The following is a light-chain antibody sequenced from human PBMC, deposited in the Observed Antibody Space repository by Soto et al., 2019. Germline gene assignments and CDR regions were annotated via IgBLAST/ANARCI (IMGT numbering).Light chain of an antibody. CDR1: SRDIGTSNL. Sequence: QSVLTQPASVSGSPGQSITISCTGSSRDIGTSNLVSWYQQYPGKAPKLIIYEVTKRPSGISYRFSGSKSGNTASLTISGLQPEDEATYYCYSFTGISTSLFVFGPGTKVTVL. CDR3: YSFTGISTSLFV. CDR2: EVT. V-gene: IGLV2-23*02. J-gene: IGLJ1*01.